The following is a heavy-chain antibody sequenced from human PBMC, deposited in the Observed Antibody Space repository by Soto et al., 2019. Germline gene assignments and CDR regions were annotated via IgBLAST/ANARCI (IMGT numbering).Heavy chain of an antibody. V-gene: IGHV4-39*01. D-gene: IGHD1-26*01. CDR3: GELGGLAPNSVLLCH. Sequence: QLQLQESGPGLVKPSETLSLTCTVSGGSVSSSSYYWGWVRQPPGKGLEWIGSVYYSGSTYYNPSLGSPVTLSGDKAKNQVSPEAKFLSPADTAGYFRGELGGLAPNSVLLCHRGQGGPVTRPS. CDR1: GGSVSSSSYY. J-gene: IGHJ4*02. CDR2: VYYSGST.